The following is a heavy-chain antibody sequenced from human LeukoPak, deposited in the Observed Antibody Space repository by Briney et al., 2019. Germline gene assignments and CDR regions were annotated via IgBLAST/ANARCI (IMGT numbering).Heavy chain of an antibody. Sequence: PGGSLRLSCAASGFTFSSYWMSWVRQATGKGLEWVANIKQDGTEKYYVDSVKGRFTISRDNAKNSLYLQMNSLRAEDTALYYCAGGYSYGYYWGQGTLVTVSS. V-gene: IGHV3-7*01. CDR3: AGGYSYGYY. CDR1: GFTFSSYW. CDR2: IKQDGTEK. J-gene: IGHJ4*02. D-gene: IGHD5-18*01.